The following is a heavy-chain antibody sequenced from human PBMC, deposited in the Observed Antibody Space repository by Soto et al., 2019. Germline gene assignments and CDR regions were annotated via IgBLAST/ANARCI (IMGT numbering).Heavy chain of an antibody. Sequence: SETLSLTCTVSGGSISSYYWSWIRQPPGKGLEWIGYIYYSGSTNYNPSLKSRVTISVDTSKNQFSLKLSSVTAAYTAVYYCARSEIHSYGYYFDYWGQGTLVTVSS. V-gene: IGHV4-59*01. CDR1: GGSISSYY. J-gene: IGHJ4*02. CDR3: ARSEIHSYGYYFDY. D-gene: IGHD5-18*01. CDR2: IYYSGST.